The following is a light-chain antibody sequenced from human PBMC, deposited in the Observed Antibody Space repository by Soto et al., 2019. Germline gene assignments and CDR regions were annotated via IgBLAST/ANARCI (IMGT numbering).Light chain of an antibody. Sequence: QSVLTQPPSASGTPGQRVTISCSGSRSNIGGNSVNWYQHLPGTAPKLLIYNNNQRPSGVPDRFSGSKSGTSASLAISGLQSEDEADYYCAAWDDRLNGFYVFGTGTKLTVL. CDR2: NNN. V-gene: IGLV1-44*01. J-gene: IGLJ1*01. CDR3: AAWDDRLNGFYV. CDR1: RSNIGGNS.